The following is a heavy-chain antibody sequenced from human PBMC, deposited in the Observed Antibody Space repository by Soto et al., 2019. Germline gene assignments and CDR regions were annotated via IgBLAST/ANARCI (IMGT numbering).Heavy chain of an antibody. J-gene: IGHJ5*01. V-gene: IGHV3-7*03. CDR3: AREEGATVANNWFDS. Sequence: EVQVVESGGGLVQPGESLRVSCVGSGFTFRSYWMSWVRQAPGKGLEWVANIRPEGNEKYYVDSVKGRFIISRDNAKNTVFLQMNSLRVEDTAVYLCAREEGATVANNWFDSWGQGTLVTVSS. D-gene: IGHD4-17*01. CDR2: IRPEGNEK. CDR1: GFTFRSYW.